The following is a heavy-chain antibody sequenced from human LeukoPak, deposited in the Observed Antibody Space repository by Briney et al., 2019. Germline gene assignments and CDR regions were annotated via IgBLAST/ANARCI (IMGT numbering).Heavy chain of an antibody. CDR3: ARDEIRETGDLHFDY. Sequence: GASVKVSCKASGGTFSSYAISWVRQAPGQGLEWMGRIIPILGIANYAQKFQGRVTTTADKSTSTAYMELSSLRSEDTAVYYCARDEIRETGDLHFDYWGQGTLVTVSS. V-gene: IGHV1-69*04. CDR1: GGTFSSYA. D-gene: IGHD7-27*01. CDR2: IIPILGIA. J-gene: IGHJ4*02.